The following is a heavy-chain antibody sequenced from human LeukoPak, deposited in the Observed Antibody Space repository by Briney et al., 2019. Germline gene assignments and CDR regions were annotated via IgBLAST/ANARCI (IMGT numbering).Heavy chain of an antibody. V-gene: IGHV4-34*01. Sequence: SETLSLTCAVYGGSFSGYYWSWIRQPPGKGLEWIGEINHSGSTNYNPSLKSRVTISVDTSKNQFSLKLSSVTAADTAVYYCARGPHEDIVVVPAALHYWGQETLVTVSS. D-gene: IGHD2-2*01. CDR3: ARGPHEDIVVVPAALHY. CDR1: GGSFSGYY. CDR2: INHSGST. J-gene: IGHJ4*02.